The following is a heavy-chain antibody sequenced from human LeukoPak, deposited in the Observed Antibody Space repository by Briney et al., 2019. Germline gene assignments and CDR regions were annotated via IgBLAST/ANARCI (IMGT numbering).Heavy chain of an antibody. CDR2: INHSGST. V-gene: IGHV4-34*01. D-gene: IGHD2-2*01. Sequence: SETLSLTCAVYGGSFSGYYWSWIRQPPGKGLEWIGEINHSGSTNYNPSLKSRVTISVDTSKNQFSLKLSSVTAADTAVYYCARVGGRGYCSSTSCLDPWGQGTLVTVSS. CDR1: GGSFSGYY. CDR3: ARVGGRGYCSSTSCLDP. J-gene: IGHJ5*02.